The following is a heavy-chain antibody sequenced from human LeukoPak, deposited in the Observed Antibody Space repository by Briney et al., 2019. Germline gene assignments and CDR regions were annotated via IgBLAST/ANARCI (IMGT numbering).Heavy chain of an antibody. V-gene: IGHV3-9*01. CDR1: GFTFDDYA. Sequence: PGGSLRLSCAASGFTFDDYAMHWVRQAPGKGLEWVSGISWNSGSIGYADSVKGRFTISRDNAKNSLYLQMYSLRAEDTAVYYCAGTYCGGDCYAAAFDIWGQGTMVTVSS. CDR2: ISWNSGSI. CDR3: AGTYCGGDCYAAAFDI. D-gene: IGHD2-21*02. J-gene: IGHJ3*02.